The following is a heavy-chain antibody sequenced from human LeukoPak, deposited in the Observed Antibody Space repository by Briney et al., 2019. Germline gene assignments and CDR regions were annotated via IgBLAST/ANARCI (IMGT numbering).Heavy chain of an antibody. CDR3: AKDALPPDY. CDR1: GLTFSNYA. Sequence: GESLRLSCAASGLTFSNYALSWVRQAPGKRLEWVSSISGTGGSTYYTDSVKGRFTISRDNSKSTLYLQLNSLRAEDTAVYFCAKDALPPDYWGQGTLVTVSS. V-gene: IGHV3-23*01. J-gene: IGHJ4*02. CDR2: ISGTGGST.